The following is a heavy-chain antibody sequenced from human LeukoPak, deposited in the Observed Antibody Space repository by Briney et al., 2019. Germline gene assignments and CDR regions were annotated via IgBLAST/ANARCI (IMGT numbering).Heavy chain of an antibody. Sequence: GGSLRLSCAASGFTFDDYAMHWVRQAPGKGLEWVSGISWNSGSIGYADSVKGRFTISRDNAKNSLYLQMNSLRAEDTALYYRAKEVWVGHCGGDRRRWFDPWGQGTLVTVSS. V-gene: IGHV3-9*01. CDR1: GFTFDDYA. CDR3: AKEVWVGHCGGDRRRWFDP. D-gene: IGHD2-21*02. CDR2: ISWNSGSI. J-gene: IGHJ5*02.